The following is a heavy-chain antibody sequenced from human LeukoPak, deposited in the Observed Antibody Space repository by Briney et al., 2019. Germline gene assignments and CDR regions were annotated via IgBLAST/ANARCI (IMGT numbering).Heavy chain of an antibody. CDR1: GFTFSSYA. Sequence: GGSLSLSCAASGFTFSSYAMSWVRQAPGKGLEWVSAISGSGGSTYYADSVKGRFTISRDNSKNTLYLQMNSLRAEDTAVYYCAKDAPGFRSGWYPDYYFDYWGQGTLVTVSS. J-gene: IGHJ4*02. CDR3: AKDAPGFRSGWYPDYYFDY. D-gene: IGHD6-19*01. CDR2: ISGSGGST. V-gene: IGHV3-23*01.